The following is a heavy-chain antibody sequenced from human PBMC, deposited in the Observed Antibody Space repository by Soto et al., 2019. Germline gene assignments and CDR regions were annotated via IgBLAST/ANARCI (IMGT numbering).Heavy chain of an antibody. CDR1: GFTFTKYW. D-gene: IGHD3-3*01. V-gene: IGHV3-7*03. Sequence: GGALRLSCTASGFTFTKYWMNWVRQAPGKGLEWLANIKEDGSEKFYVDSVKGRFTISRDNAQNSVYLQMNSLRAEDTAVYYCARDEGGVGYYTGPYYYGMDVWGQGTTVTVSS. CDR2: IKEDGSEK. CDR3: ARDEGGVGYYTGPYYYGMDV. J-gene: IGHJ6*02.